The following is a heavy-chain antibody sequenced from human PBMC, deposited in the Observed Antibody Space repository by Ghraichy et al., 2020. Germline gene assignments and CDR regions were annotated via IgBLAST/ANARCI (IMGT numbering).Heavy chain of an antibody. CDR2: IYYSGST. V-gene: IGHV4-39*07. CDR3: ARDDWATMVRGVSPRLGFDP. Sequence: SETLSLTCTVSGGSISSSSYYWGWIRQPPGKGLEWIGSIYYSGSTYYNPSLKSRVTISVDTSKNQFSLKLSSVTAADTAVYYCARDDWATMVRGVSPRLGFDPWGQGTLVTVSS. CDR1: GGSISSSSYY. J-gene: IGHJ5*02. D-gene: IGHD3-10*01.